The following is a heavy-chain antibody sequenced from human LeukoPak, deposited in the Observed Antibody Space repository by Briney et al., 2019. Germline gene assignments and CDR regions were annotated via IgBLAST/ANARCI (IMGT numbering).Heavy chain of an antibody. CDR3: ARDRGRYFDWLLYRYYYYGMDV. CDR1: GGTFSSYA. V-gene: IGHV1-69*05. D-gene: IGHD3-9*01. J-gene: IGHJ6*02. Sequence: ASVKVSCKASGGTFSSYAISWVRQAPGQGLEWMGGIIPIFGTANYAQKLQGRVTTTTDTSTSTAYMELGSLRSDDTAVYYCARDRGRYFDWLLYRYYYYGMDVWGQGTTVTVSS. CDR2: IIPIFGTA.